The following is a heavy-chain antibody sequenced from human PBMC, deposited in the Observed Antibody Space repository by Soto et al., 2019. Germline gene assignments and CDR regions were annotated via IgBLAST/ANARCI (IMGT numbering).Heavy chain of an antibody. J-gene: IGHJ4*02. V-gene: IGHV3-9*01. CDR2: IGSNSGGI. Sequence: EVQLVESGGGLVQPGRSLRLSCAASGFTFDDSAMHWVRQPPGKGLEWVSGIGSNSGGIGYADSVKGRFTISRDNAKHSLYLQMNSLRAEDTALYYCAKGLSEGYFDYWGQGTLVTVSS. CDR1: GFTFDDSA. CDR3: AKGLSEGYFDY.